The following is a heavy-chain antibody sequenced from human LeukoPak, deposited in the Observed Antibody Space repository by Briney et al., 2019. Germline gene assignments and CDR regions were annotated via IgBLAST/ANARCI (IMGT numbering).Heavy chain of an antibody. CDR2: IKEDGSEK. J-gene: IGHJ4*02. CDR1: GFTFSTYW. V-gene: IGHV3-7*04. CDR3: ARGYTCGY. D-gene: IGHD5-18*01. Sequence: PGGSLRLSCSASGFTFSTYWMSWVRQAPGKGLEWVANIKEDGSEKNYADSVKGRFTISRDNAKNSLYLQMNSLRAGDTAVYYCARGYTCGYWGQGTLVIVSS.